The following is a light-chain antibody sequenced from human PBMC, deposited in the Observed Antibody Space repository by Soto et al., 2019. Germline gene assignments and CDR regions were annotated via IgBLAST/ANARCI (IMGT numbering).Light chain of an antibody. CDR1: SSDVGGYNY. CDR3: SSYTSSSPPYV. V-gene: IGLV2-14*01. J-gene: IGLJ1*01. Sequence: QSALTQPASVSGSPGQSITISCTGTSSDVGGYNYVSWYQHHPGKAPKLLIYEVSNRPSGFSNRFSGSKSGNTASLTISGLETEDEAEYYCSSYTSSSPPYVFGTGTKVTVL. CDR2: EVS.